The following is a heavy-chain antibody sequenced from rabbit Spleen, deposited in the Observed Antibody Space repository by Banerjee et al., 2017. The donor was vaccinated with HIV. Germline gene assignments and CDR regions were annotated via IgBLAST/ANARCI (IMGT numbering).Heavy chain of an antibody. CDR2: IDPVFGIT. J-gene: IGHJ4*01. D-gene: IGHD2-1*01. V-gene: IGHV1S47*01. CDR3: VRDLGYDDYSEKGYFNL. CDR1: GFDFSTYG. Sequence: QEQLVESGGGLVQPGGSLKLSCKASGFDFSTYGVSWVRQAPGKGLEWIGYIDPVFGITYYASWVNGRFTISSHNAQNTLYLQLNSLTAADTATYFCVRDLGYDDYSEKGYFNLWGPGTLVTVS.